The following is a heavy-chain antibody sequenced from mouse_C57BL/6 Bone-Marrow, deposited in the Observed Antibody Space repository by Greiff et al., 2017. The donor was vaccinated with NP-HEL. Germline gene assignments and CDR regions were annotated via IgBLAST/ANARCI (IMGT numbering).Heavy chain of an antibody. V-gene: IGHV1-15*01. CDR3: TPRYCDV. Sequence: QVQLQQSGAELVRPGASVTLSCQASGYTFTDYEMHWVKQTPVPGLEWIGAIDPETGGTAYNQKFKGKAILTADKSSSTAYMELRSLTSEDSAVYYCTPRYCDVWGTGTTVTVSA. J-gene: IGHJ1*03. CDR2: IDPETGGT. CDR1: GYTFTDYE.